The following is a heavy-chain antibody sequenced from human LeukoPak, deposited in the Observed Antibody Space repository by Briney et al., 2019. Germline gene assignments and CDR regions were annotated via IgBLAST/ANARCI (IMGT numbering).Heavy chain of an antibody. J-gene: IGHJ4*02. V-gene: IGHV3-23*01. CDR2: ISGSGGST. CDR1: GFTFSSYA. D-gene: IGHD4-17*01. Sequence: GGSLRLSCAASGFTFSSYAMSWVRQAPGKGLEWVSAISGSGGSTYYADSVKGRFTISRDNSKNTLYLQMNSLRAEDTAVYYCAKDPDYYGDLTYYFDYWGQGTLVTVSS. CDR3: AKDPDYYGDLTYYFDY.